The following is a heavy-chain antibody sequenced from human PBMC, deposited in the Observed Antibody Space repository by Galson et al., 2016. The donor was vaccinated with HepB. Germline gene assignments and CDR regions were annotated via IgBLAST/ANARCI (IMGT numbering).Heavy chain of an antibody. CDR1: RGTLNSHA. Sequence: SVKVSCKASRGTLNSHAITWVRQAPGQGLEWMGRIIPILGIAKYAQKFQGRVTIIADKSTSTAYMELRSLRSEDTAVYYCAGGSMVRGIIFPPYGLDVWGQGTTVTVSS. CDR3: AGGSMVRGIIFPPYGLDV. CDR2: IIPILGIA. V-gene: IGHV1-69*04. D-gene: IGHD3-10*01. J-gene: IGHJ6*02.